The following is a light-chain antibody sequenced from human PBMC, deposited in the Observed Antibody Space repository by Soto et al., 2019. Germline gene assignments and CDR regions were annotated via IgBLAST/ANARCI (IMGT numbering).Light chain of an antibody. CDR3: ATWDSSLSAYWV. Sequence: QSVLTQPPSVSAAPGQKVTISCSGSSSNIGKNYISWYQQLPGRAPKLLIYENNKRPSGIPDRFTGSKSGTSATLGITGLQTGDEADYYCATWDSSLSAYWVFGGGTQLTVL. CDR1: SSNIGKNY. V-gene: IGLV1-51*02. CDR2: ENN. J-gene: IGLJ3*02.